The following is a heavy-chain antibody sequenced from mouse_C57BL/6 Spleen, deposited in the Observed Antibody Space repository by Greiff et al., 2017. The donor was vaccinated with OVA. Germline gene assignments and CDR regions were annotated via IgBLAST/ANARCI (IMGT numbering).Heavy chain of an antibody. J-gene: IGHJ3*01. D-gene: IGHD1-1*01. CDR1: GFTFSSYT. CDR2: ISGGGGNT. V-gene: IGHV5-9*01. CDR3: DRRDGSSSPFAY. Sequence: EVKLMESGGGLVKPGGSLTLSCAASGFTFSSYTMSWVRQTPEQRLEWVATISGGGGNTYYPDSVKGRFTITRDKANNTLYLQMSSLRSEDTALYYCDRRDGSSSPFAYWGQGTLVTVSA.